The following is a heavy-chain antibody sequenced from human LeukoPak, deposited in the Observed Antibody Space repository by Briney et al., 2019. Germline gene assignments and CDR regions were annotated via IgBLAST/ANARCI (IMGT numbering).Heavy chain of an antibody. CDR2: ISYDGSNK. Sequence: GRSLRLSCAASGFIFSRYALHWVRQAPGKGLEWVAVISYDGSNKYYADSVKGRFTISRDSSKNTLFLQINSLRAEDTAVYFCARSEMGTSLYYFDYWGQGTLVTVFS. CDR3: ARSEMGTSLYYFDY. J-gene: IGHJ4*02. D-gene: IGHD2-8*01. CDR1: GFIFSRYA. V-gene: IGHV3-30*04.